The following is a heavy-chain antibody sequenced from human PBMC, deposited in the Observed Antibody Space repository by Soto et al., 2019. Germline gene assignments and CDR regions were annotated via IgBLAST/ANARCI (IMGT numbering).Heavy chain of an antibody. V-gene: IGHV3-30-3*01. D-gene: IGHD6-13*01. J-gene: IGHJ6*02. CDR1: EFTISSYA. CDR2: ISYDGSNK. Sequence: GSMSVPCSSSEFTISSYARHCVLPSTIKGLEWVAVISYDGSNKYYADSVKGRFTISRDNSKNTLYLQMNSLRAEDTAVYDGARAAAGMRYCYSVMAVWVHGTTVTV. CDR3: ARAAAGMRYCYSVMAV.